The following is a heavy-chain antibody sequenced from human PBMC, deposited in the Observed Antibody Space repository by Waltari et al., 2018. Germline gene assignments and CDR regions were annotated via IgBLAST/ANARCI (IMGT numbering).Heavy chain of an antibody. V-gene: IGHV3-30*04. CDR2: ISYNGRNI. Sequence: VQLVESGGGVVQPGRSLRLSCEASEFTFRSYAMHWVRQAPGKGLEWVAVISYNGRNIYYVDSVKGRFTISRDNSKKTLYMQMNSLRAEDTAVYYCARDYCDRTNCHGMDVWGQGTTVTVSS. CDR3: ARDYCDRTNCHGMDV. J-gene: IGHJ6*02. CDR1: EFTFRSYA. D-gene: IGHD3-22*01.